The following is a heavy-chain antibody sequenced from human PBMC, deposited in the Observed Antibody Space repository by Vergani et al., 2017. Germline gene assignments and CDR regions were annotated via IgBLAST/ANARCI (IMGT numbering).Heavy chain of an antibody. J-gene: IGHJ4*02. CDR3: ARGSDSGYDYFDC. CDR1: GFTVSSNY. D-gene: IGHD5-12*01. CDR2: IYSGGST. V-gene: IGHV3-53*02. Sequence: EVQLVETGGGLIQPGGSLRLSCAASGFTVSSNYMSWVRQAPGKGLEWVSVIYSGGSTYYADSVKGRFTISRDNSKNTLYLQMNSLRAEDTAVYYCARGSDSGYDYFDCWGQGTLVTVSS.